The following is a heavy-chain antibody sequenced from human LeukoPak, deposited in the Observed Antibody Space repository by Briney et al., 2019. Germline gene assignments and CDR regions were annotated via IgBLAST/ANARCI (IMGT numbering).Heavy chain of an antibody. J-gene: IGHJ4*02. CDR1: GFTFSSYG. CDR3: AKDYSSSWEYYFDY. V-gene: IGHV3-30*18. CDR2: ISYDGSNK. D-gene: IGHD6-13*01. Sequence: GGSLRLSCAASGFTFSSYGMHWVRQAPGKGLEWVAVISYDGSNKYYADSVKGRFTISRDNSKNTLYLQMNSLRAEDTAVYYCAKDYSSSWEYYFDYWGQGTLVTVSS.